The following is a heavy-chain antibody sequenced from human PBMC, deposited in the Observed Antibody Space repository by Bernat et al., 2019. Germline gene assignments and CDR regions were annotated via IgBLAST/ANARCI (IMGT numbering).Heavy chain of an antibody. D-gene: IGHD3-10*01. Sequence: QVQLVESGGGVVQPGRSLRLSCAASGFTFSSYGMHWVRQAPVKGLEWVAVISYDGSDKYYADSVKGRFTISRDNSKNTLYLQLNSLRAEDTAVYYCAKDWTMVRGVPTPPDDYWGQGTLVTVSS. CDR2: ISYDGSDK. V-gene: IGHV3-30*18. J-gene: IGHJ4*02. CDR3: AKDWTMVRGVPTPPDDY. CDR1: GFTFSSYG.